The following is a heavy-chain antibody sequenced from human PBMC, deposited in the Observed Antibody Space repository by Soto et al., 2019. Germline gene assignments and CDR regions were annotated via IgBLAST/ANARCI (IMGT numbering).Heavy chain of an antibody. D-gene: IGHD6-19*01. CDR1: GYIFTNYV. J-gene: IGHJ6*02. CDR2: INGGTGNK. CDR3: TREPPAVAGEAGDSYYYGMDV. V-gene: IGHV1-3*01. Sequence: ASVKVSCKASGYIFTNYVMHWVRQAPGQGLEWMGWINGGTGNKQYSQKFQGRVTITRDASASTAYMELGSLISEDTAIYYCTREPPAVAGEAGDSYYYGMDVWG.